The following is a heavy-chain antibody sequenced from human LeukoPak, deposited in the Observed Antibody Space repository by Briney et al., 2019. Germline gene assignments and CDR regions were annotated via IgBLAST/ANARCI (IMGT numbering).Heavy chain of an antibody. V-gene: IGHV1-69*05. J-gene: IGHJ4*02. CDR2: IIPIFGTA. CDR3: ARGVVPAHRYYFGY. Sequence: SVKVSCKASGGTFSSYAISWVQQAPGQGLEWMGGIIPIFGTANSAQKFQGRVTITTDESTSTAYMELSSLRSEDTAVYYCARGVVPAHRYYFGYWGQGTLVTVSS. CDR1: GGTFSSYA. D-gene: IGHD2-2*01.